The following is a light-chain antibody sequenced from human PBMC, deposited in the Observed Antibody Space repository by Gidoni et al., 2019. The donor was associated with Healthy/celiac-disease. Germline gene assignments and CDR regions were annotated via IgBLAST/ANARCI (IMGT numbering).Light chain of an antibody. V-gene: IGKV4-1*01. J-gene: IGKJ1*01. CDR2: WAS. CDR1: QSVLYSSNNTNY. Sequence: DIVMTQSPDSLAVSLGERATINCKSSQSVLYSSNNTNYLAWYRQKPGQPPKLLIYWASTRESGVPDRFSGSGSGTDFTLTISSLQAEDVAVYYCQQYYSTPWTFGQGTKVEIK. CDR3: QQYYSTPWT.